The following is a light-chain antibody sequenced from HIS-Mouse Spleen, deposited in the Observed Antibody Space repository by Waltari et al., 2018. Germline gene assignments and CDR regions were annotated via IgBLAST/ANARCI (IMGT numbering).Light chain of an antibody. V-gene: IGLV3-21*03. CDR3: QVWDSSSDHVV. J-gene: IGLJ2*01. CDR2: DES. Sequence: SYVLTQPPSVSVAPGKTARITCGGNNIGSKSVHWYQQKPGQAPVLVVYDESDRPSGIPGRVSGSNSGNTATLTISRVEAGDEADYYCQVWDSSSDHVVFGGGTKLTVL. CDR1: NIGSKS.